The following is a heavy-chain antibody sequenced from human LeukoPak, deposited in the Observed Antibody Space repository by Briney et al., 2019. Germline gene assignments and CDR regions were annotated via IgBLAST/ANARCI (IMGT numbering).Heavy chain of an antibody. CDR1: GFILENDA. Sequence: GGSLRLSCVASGFILENDAMSWICQTPGKGLEWVSGTSSNGEVKYYADSVKGRFTVSRDNSKDTLYLQMDSLGVEDTAMYYCARDFNWNEPYYFDYWGPGTLVTVSS. CDR3: ARDFNWNEPYYFDY. V-gene: IGHV3-23*01. J-gene: IGHJ4*02. D-gene: IGHD1-1*01. CDR2: TSSNGEVK.